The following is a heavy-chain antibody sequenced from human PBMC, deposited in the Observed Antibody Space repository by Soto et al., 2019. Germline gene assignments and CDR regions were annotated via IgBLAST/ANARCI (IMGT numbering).Heavy chain of an antibody. Sequence: PSETLSLTCAVYGGSFSGYYWSWIRQPPGKGLEWIGEINHSGSTNYNPSLKSRVTISVDTSKNQFSLKLSSVTAADTAVYYCARYGPTDSYCYGSNPSYYSMDVWGKATTVTVSS. V-gene: IGHV4-34*01. CDR1: GGSFSGYY. J-gene: IGHJ6*03. CDR3: ARYGPTDSYCYGSNPSYYSMDV. D-gene: IGHD3-10*01. CDR2: INHSGST.